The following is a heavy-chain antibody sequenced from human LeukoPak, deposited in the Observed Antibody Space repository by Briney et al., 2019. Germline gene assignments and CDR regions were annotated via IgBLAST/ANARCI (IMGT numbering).Heavy chain of an antibody. CDR2: ISSSSSYI. V-gene: IGHV3-21*01. D-gene: IGHD2-2*01. CDR1: GFTFSSYS. CDR3: ARPFYCSSTSCQLPSFDY. Sequence: PGGSLRLSCAASGFTFSSYSMNWVRQAPGKGLEWVSSISSSSSYIYYADSVKGRFTISRDNAKSSLYLQMNSLRAEDTAVYYCARPFYCSSTSCQLPSFDYWGQGTLVTVSS. J-gene: IGHJ4*02.